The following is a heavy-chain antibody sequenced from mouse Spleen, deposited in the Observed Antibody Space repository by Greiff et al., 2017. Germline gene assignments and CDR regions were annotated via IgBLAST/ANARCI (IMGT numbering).Heavy chain of an antibody. V-gene: IGHV5-17*01. CDR3: ARGLLRLRDYAMDY. D-gene: IGHD1-2*01. CDR1: GFTFSDYG. CDR2: ISSGSSTI. J-gene: IGHJ4*01. Sequence: EVKVVESGGGLVKPGGSLKLSCAASGFTFSDYGMHWVRQAPEKGLEWVAYISSGSSTIYYADTVKGRFTISRDNAKNTLFLQMTSLRSEDTAMYYCARGLLRLRDYAMDYWGQGTSVTVSS.